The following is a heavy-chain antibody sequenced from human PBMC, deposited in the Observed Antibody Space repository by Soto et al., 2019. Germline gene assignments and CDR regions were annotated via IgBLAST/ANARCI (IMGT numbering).Heavy chain of an antibody. D-gene: IGHD3-16*01. Sequence: PGGSLRLSCAASGFTFSSYGMHWVRQAPGKGLEWVAVIWYDGSNKYYADSVKGRFTISRDNSKNTLYLQMNSLRAEDTAVYYCAGGSGSNTFDYWGQGTLVTVSS. CDR1: GFTFSSYG. CDR2: IWYDGSNK. CDR3: AGGSGSNTFDY. J-gene: IGHJ4*02. V-gene: IGHV3-33*01.